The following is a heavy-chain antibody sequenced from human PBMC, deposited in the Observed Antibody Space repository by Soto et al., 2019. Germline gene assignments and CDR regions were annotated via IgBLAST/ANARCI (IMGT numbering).Heavy chain of an antibody. Sequence: QVQLVESGGGVVQPGRSLRLSCAASGFTFSSYGMHWVRQAPGKGLEWVAVISYDGSNKYYADSVKGRFTISRDNSKIMLYLQMNSLGAEDTAVYYCAKGDHVFWSGYYTMKRDSYYYYCMDVWGQGTTVTVSS. CDR1: GFTFSSYG. CDR3: AKGDHVFWSGYYTMKRDSYYYYCMDV. V-gene: IGHV3-30*18. J-gene: IGHJ6*02. CDR2: ISYDGSNK. D-gene: IGHD3-3*01.